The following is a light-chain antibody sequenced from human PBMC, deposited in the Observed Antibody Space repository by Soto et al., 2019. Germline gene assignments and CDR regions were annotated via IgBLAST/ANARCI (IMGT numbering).Light chain of an antibody. CDR2: DTS. Sequence: EIVLMQSPGTLSLSPGEGATLSCRASQSVNSNYLAWYQQKPGQAPTVIIFDTSRRATGVPDRFRGSGSGTDFTLTISSLEPDDFAVYYCQQYGSYQFTFGPGTKVNIK. CDR1: QSVNSNY. V-gene: IGKV3-20*01. J-gene: IGKJ3*01. CDR3: QQYGSYQFT.